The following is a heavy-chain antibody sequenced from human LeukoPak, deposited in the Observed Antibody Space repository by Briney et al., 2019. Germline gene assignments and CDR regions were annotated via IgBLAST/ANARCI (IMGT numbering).Heavy chain of an antibody. CDR1: GYTFTSYY. J-gene: IGHJ3*02. CDR2: INPSGGST. D-gene: IGHD6-13*01. V-gene: IGHV1-46*01. CDR3: ARRNFIAAAGNAFDI. Sequence: ASVKVSCKASGYTFTSYYMHWVRQAPGQGLEWMGIINPSGGSTSYAQKFQGRVTMTRDTSTSTVYMELSSLRSEDTAVYYCARRNFIAAAGNAFDIWGQGTMVTVSS.